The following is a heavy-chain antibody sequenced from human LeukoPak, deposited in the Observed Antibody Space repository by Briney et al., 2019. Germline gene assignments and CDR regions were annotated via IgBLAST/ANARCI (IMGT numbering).Heavy chain of an antibody. J-gene: IGHJ1*01. CDR1: GYSVSSPYY. CDR3: ARDCCTSKWYND. V-gene: IGHV4-38-2*02. Sequence: SETLSLTCDVSGYSVSSPYYWGWIRQPPGKGLGWIGTIHSGSTFYNPSLKSRVTISVDTSKNQFSLNLSSVTAADTAVYFCARDCCTSKWYNDWGRGTLVTVSS. D-gene: IGHD1-1*01. CDR2: IHSGST.